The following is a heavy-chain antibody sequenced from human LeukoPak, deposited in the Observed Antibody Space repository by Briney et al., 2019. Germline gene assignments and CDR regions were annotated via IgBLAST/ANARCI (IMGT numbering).Heavy chain of an antibody. D-gene: IGHD1-26*01. CDR2: IYSGGST. J-gene: IGHJ4*02. Sequence: GGSLRLSCAASGFTVSSNYMSWVRQAPGKGLEWASVIYSGGSTYYADSVKGRFTISRDNSKNTLYLQMNSLRAEDTAVYYCARDWNGPIVGATEYWGQGTLVTVSS. V-gene: IGHV3-66*01. CDR3: ARDWNGPIVGATEY. CDR1: GFTVSSNY.